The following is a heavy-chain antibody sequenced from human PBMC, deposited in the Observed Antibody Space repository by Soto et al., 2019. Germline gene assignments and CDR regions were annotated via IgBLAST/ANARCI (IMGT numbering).Heavy chain of an antibody. CDR3: ARHYQTSGEECAYFDY. CDR1: GGSISSSSYY. V-gene: IGHV4-39*01. Sequence: PSETLSLTCTVSGGSISSSSYYWGWIRQPPGKGLEWIGSIYYSGSTYYNPSLKSRVTISVDTSKNQFSLKLSSVTAADTAVYYCARHYQTSGEECAYFDYWGQGTLVTVSS. J-gene: IGHJ4*02. CDR2: IYYSGST. D-gene: IGHD3-10*01.